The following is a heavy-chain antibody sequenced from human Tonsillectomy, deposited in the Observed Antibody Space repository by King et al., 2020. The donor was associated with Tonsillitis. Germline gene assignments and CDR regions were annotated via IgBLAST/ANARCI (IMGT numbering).Heavy chain of an antibody. CDR2: ISAHNANT. V-gene: IGHV1-18*04. D-gene: IGHD2-21*02. CDR3: AREQKVVVTDSWFDP. Sequence: VQLVQSGAEVKKPGASVKVSCKASGYSLTSYGISWVRQAPGQGLEWMGGISAHNANTNYAQKLQGRVTMTTDTSTSTVYMELRSLRSDDTAVYYCAREQKVVVTDSWFDPWGQGTLVTVSS. J-gene: IGHJ5*02. CDR1: GYSLTSYG.